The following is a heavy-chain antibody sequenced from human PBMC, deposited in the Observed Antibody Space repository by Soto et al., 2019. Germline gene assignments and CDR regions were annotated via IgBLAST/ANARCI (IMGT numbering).Heavy chain of an antibody. J-gene: IGHJ4*02. V-gene: IGHV4-31*03. CDR3: AGVYDSSGYPVDY. CDR2: IYYSGST. D-gene: IGHD3-22*01. CDR1: GGSISSGGYY. Sequence: SETLSLTCTVSGGSISSGGYYWSWIRQHPGKGLEWIGYIYYSGSTYYNPSLKSRVTISVGTSKNQFSLKLSSVTATDTAVYYCAGVYDSSGYPVDYWGQGTLVTVSS.